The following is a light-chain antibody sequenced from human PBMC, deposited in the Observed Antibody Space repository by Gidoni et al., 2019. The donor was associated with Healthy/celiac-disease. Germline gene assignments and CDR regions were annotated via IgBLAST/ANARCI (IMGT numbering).Light chain of an antibody. V-gene: IGLV2-23*03. Sequence: QSSLPQPASVSGSPGQSITISCTGTSSNVGSYNLVSWYQQHPCKAPKLMIYEGSKRPSGVSNRFSGSKSGNTASLTISGLQAEDEADYYCCSYAGSSTFFGTGTKVTVL. CDR2: EGS. J-gene: IGLJ1*01. CDR3: CSYAGSSTF. CDR1: SSNVGSYNL.